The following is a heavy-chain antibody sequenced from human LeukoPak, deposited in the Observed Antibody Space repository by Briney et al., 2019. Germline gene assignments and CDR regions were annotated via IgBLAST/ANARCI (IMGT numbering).Heavy chain of an antibody. CDR3: ARRLGGYSYGYSSRYWFDP. CDR2: INDSGTT. D-gene: IGHD5-18*01. Sequence: NTSETLSLTCGVSRDFFSGYYWGWIRQPPGKGLEWIGDINDSGTTKYNPTLKSRVTISIDTSKKQFSLKVKSVTAADTAVYYCARRLGGYSYGYSSRYWFDPWGQGTLVTVSS. V-gene: IGHV4-34*01. CDR1: RDFFSGYY. J-gene: IGHJ5*02.